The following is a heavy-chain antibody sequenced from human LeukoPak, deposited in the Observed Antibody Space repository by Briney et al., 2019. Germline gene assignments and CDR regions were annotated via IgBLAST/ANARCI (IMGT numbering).Heavy chain of an antibody. CDR1: GFTFSTYW. V-gene: IGHV3-7*01. CDR3: ARRSVAGTLDY. Sequence: GGSLRLSCAASGFTFSTYWMSWVRQAPGKGLEWVANIKEDGGEIYYVDSVKGRLTMSRDNAKNSLYLQMNSLRTEDTAVYYCARRSVAGTLDYWGQGTLVTVSS. J-gene: IGHJ4*02. CDR2: IKEDGGEI. D-gene: IGHD6-19*01.